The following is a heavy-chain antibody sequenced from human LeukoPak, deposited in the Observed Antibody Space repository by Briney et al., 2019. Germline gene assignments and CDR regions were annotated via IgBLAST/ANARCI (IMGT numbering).Heavy chain of an antibody. CDR2: ISSSGSTI. Sequence: GGSLRLSCAASGFTFSDYYMSWIRQAPGKGLEWVSYISSSGSTIYYADSVKGRFTISRDNSKNTLYLQMNSLRAEDTAVYYCARSRIAAAALYNWFDPWGQGTLVTVSS. J-gene: IGHJ5*02. D-gene: IGHD6-13*01. CDR1: GFTFSDYY. CDR3: ARSRIAAAALYNWFDP. V-gene: IGHV3-11*04.